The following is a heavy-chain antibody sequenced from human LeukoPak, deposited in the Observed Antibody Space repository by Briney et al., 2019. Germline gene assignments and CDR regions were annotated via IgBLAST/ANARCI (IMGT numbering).Heavy chain of an antibody. CDR3: AKAPGIVGAHLDP. CDR2: IIPILGIA. CDR1: GGTFSSYA. D-gene: IGHD1-26*01. J-gene: IGHJ5*02. Sequence: SVKVSCKASGGTFSSYAISWVRQAPGQGLEWMGRIIPILGIANYAQKFQGRVTITADKSTSTAYMELSSLRSEDTAVYYCAKAPGIVGAHLDPWGQGTLVTVSS. V-gene: IGHV1-69*04.